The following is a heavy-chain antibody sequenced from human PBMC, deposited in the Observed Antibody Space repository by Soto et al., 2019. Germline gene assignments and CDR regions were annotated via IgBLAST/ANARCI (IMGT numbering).Heavy chain of an antibody. CDR3: AKEDSSSCHYYYGMDV. J-gene: IGHJ6*02. CDR1: GFTFSSYG. Sequence: QVQLVESGGGVVQPGRSLRLSCAASGFTFSSYGMNWVRQAPGKGLEWVAVISYDGSNKYYADSVKGRFTISRDSSKNMLYLQMNSLRAEDTAVYYFAKEDSSSCHYYYGMDVLVQGTTVTVSS. D-gene: IGHD6-13*01. V-gene: IGHV3-30*18. CDR2: ISYDGSNK.